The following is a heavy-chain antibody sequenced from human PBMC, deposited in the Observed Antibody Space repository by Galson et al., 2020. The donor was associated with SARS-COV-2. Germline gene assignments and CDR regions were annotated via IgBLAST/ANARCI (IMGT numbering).Heavy chain of an antibody. D-gene: IGHD3-3*01. CDR1: GYTLTELS. V-gene: IGHV1-24*01. J-gene: IGHJ5*02. CDR3: ATATIFGVVTWFDP. CDR2: FDPEDGET. Sequence: ASVKVSCKVSGYTLTELSMHWVRQAPGKGLEWMGGFDPEDGETIYAQKFQGRVTMTEDTSTDTAYMELSSLRSEDTAVYYWATATIFGVVTWFDPWGQGTLVTVSS.